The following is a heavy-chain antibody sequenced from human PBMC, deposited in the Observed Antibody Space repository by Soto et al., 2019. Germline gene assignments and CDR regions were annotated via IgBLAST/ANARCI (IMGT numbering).Heavy chain of an antibody. CDR3: ARDELSSGYYEDAFDI. CDR1: GYTFTSYA. D-gene: IGHD3-22*01. CDR2: INAGNGNT. V-gene: IGHV1-3*01. J-gene: IGHJ3*02. Sequence: ASVKVSCKASGYTFTSYAMHWVRQAPGQRLEWMGWINAGNGNTKYSQKFQGRVTITRDTSASTAYMELSSLRSEDTAVYYCARDELSSGYYEDAFDIWGQGTMVTVSS.